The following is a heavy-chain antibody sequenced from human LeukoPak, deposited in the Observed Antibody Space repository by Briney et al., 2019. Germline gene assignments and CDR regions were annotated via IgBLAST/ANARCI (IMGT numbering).Heavy chain of an antibody. J-gene: IGHJ4*02. V-gene: IGHV5-51*01. CDR3: ARRGSRDGYNLD. D-gene: IGHD5-24*01. CDR1: GYSFASSW. Sequence: GESLKISCKGSGYSFASSWIGWVRQVPEKGLEWMGIIYPGDSDARYSPSFQGQVTISADKSISTACLQWSSLKASDTAMYYCARRGSRDGYNLDWGQGTLVTVSS. CDR2: IYPGDSDA.